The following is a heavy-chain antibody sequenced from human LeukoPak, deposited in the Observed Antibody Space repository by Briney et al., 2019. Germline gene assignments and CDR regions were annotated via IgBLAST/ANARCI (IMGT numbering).Heavy chain of an antibody. Sequence: SETLSLTCTVSGGSISSESYYWSWIRQPAGKGLEWIGRIYTSGSTNYNPSLKSRVTMSVDTSKNQFSLKLSSVTAADTAVYYCARESPYSGSYPGYYYYMDVWGKGTTVTISS. CDR1: GGSISSESYY. V-gene: IGHV4-61*02. CDR2: IYTSGST. J-gene: IGHJ6*03. CDR3: ARESPYSGSYPGYYYYMDV. D-gene: IGHD1-26*01.